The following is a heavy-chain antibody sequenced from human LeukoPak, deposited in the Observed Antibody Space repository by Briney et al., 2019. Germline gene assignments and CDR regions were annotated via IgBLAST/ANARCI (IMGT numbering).Heavy chain of an antibody. Sequence: SETLSLTCSVSDGSIARGSFYWNWIRQSAGKGLEWIGRVYSSGSTNYNPSLKSRVTISLDTSKKQFSLKLSSVTVADTAVYYCARVGWPPGWFDPWGQGILVTVSS. CDR3: ARVGWPPGWFDP. CDR1: DGSIARGSFY. V-gene: IGHV4-61*02. D-gene: IGHD2-15*01. CDR2: VYSSGST. J-gene: IGHJ5*02.